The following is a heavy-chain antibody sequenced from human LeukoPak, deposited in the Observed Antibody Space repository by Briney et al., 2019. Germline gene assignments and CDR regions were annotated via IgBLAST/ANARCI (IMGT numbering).Heavy chain of an antibody. V-gene: IGHV1-18*01. CDR1: GYTFTSYG. Sequence: ASVKVSCKASGYTFTSYGISWVRQAPGQGLEWMGWISAYNGNTNYAQKLQGRVTMTTDTSTGTAYMELRSLRSDDTAVYYCARAGPHFYSTYGMDVWGQGTTVTVSS. D-gene: IGHD6-13*01. J-gene: IGHJ6*02. CDR3: ARAGPHFYSTYGMDV. CDR2: ISAYNGNT.